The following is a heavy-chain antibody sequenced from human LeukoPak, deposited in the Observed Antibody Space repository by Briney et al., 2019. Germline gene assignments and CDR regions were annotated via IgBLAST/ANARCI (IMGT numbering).Heavy chain of an antibody. D-gene: IGHD3-22*01. V-gene: IGHV3-23*01. CDR2: ISGSGVST. CDR3: ARNFDSSGYRFDY. J-gene: IGHJ4*02. Sequence: GGSLRLSCAASGFTFNIYAMNWVRQAPGKGLEWVAAISGSGVSTRDADSVKGRFTISRDNSKNTLYLQMSSLRAEDTAVYYCARNFDSSGYRFDYWGQGTLVTVSS. CDR1: GFTFNIYA.